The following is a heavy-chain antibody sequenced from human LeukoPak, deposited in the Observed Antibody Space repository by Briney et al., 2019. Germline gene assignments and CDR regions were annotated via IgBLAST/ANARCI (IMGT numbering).Heavy chain of an antibody. CDR1: VYTFNNYW. CDR2: INNDGSSA. D-gene: IGHD1-1*01. V-gene: IGHV3-74*01. J-gene: IGHJ6*02. Sequence: GGSLRLSWAASVYTFNNYWIHWVRKVPWKGLVWVSRINNDGSSASYVDSVKGRFTISRDNAKNTLFLQMNSLRAEDTAVYYCARRGTGHGMDVWGQGTTVIVSS. CDR3: ARRGTGHGMDV.